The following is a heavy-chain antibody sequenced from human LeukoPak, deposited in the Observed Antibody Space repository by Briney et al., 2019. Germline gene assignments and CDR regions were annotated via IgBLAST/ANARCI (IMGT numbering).Heavy chain of an antibody. CDR2: ISSSSSYI. CDR1: GLTFRSYS. D-gene: IGHD2-2*01. J-gene: IGHJ4*02. CDR3: ARSGSRAHFIVVVPAANYDY. V-gene: IGHV3-21*01. Sequence: GRSLTLSCAACGLTFRSYSMIWVRQAPGRGRAWVSSISSSSSYIYYADSVKGRFPISRDNAKNSLYLQMNSLRAEDTAVYYCARSGSRAHFIVVVPAANYDYWGQGTLVTVSS.